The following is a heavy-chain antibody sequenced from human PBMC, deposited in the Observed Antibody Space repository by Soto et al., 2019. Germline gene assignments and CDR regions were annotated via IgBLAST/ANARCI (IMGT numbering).Heavy chain of an antibody. CDR1: GYTFTSYG. J-gene: IGHJ6*02. CDR2: ISAYNGNT. Sequence: QVQLVQSGAEVKKPGASVKVSCKASGYTFTSYGISWVRQAPGQGLEWMGWISAYNGNTNYAQKLQGRVTMTTDTSTSTAYMDLRSLRSDDTAVYYCARGPDYDFFPYYYGMDVWGQGTTVTVSS. CDR3: ARGPDYDFFPYYYGMDV. V-gene: IGHV1-18*01. D-gene: IGHD3-3*01.